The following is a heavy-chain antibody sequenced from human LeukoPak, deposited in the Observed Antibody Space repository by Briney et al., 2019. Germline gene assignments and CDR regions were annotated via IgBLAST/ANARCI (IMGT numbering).Heavy chain of an antibody. V-gene: IGHV3-30*01. Sequence: SGGSLRLSCAASGFSFNTYPMQWVRQAPGKGLEWVAVISNDGNNKYYADSVKGRFTISRDNSNNTLSLQMNGLRVEDTAVYYCARPDDSESFYRANHYWGRGTLVTVS. CDR1: GFSFNTYP. D-gene: IGHD3-10*01. J-gene: IGHJ4*02. CDR3: ARPDDSESFYRANHY. CDR2: ISNDGNNK.